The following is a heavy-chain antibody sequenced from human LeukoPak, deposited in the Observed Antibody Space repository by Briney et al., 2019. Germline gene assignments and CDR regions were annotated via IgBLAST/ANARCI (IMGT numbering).Heavy chain of an antibody. J-gene: IGHJ6*03. V-gene: IGHV3-33*01. CDR2: IWYDGSSK. Sequence: GGSLSLSCAASGFDFSCYPMHWVRQAPGKGLEWVALIWYDGSSKYYADSVKGRFTISRDNSKNTVYLQMDSLRAEDTAVYYCARLMSEAARYYYYYYMDVWGKGTTVTVSS. CDR1: GFDFSCYP. CDR3: ARLMSEAARYYYYYYMDV. D-gene: IGHD6-25*01.